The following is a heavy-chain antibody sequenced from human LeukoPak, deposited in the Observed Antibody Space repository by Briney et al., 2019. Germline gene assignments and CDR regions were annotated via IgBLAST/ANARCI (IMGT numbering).Heavy chain of an antibody. CDR3: ASAGRGYYYGSGSYGMDV. Sequence: SETLSLTCAVYGGSFSGYYWSWIRQPPGKGREWSGEINHSGSTNYNPSLKSRVTISVDTSKNQFSLKLSSVTAADTAVYYCASAGRGYYYGSGSYGMDVWGQGTTVTVSS. V-gene: IGHV4-34*01. D-gene: IGHD3-10*01. CDR1: GGSFSGYY. J-gene: IGHJ6*02. CDR2: INHSGST.